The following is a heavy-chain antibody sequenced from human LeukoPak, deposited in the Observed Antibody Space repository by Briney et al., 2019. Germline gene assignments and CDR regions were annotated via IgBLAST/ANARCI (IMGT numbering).Heavy chain of an antibody. Sequence: ASVKVSCKASGYTLTSYYMHWVRQAPGQGLEWMGIINPSGGSTSYAQKFQGRVTMTRDTSTSTVYMELSSLRSEDTAVYYCARGDYGDYDLLDAFDIWGQGTMVTVSS. V-gene: IGHV1-46*01. D-gene: IGHD4-17*01. CDR1: GYTLTSYY. J-gene: IGHJ3*02. CDR2: INPSGGST. CDR3: ARGDYGDYDLLDAFDI.